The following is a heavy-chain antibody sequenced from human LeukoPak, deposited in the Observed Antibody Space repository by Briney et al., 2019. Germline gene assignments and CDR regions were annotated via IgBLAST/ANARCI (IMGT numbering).Heavy chain of an antibody. Sequence: PGGSLRLSCAASGFTFSDYYMSWIRQAPGKGLEWISYISSSGKTIYYADSVKGRFTISRVTAKNSLFLQMNSLRAEDTAVYYCATGGGYSYGERGRFDYWGQGTLVTVSS. CDR2: ISSSGKTI. V-gene: IGHV3-11*01. CDR3: ATGGGYSYGERGRFDY. D-gene: IGHD5-18*01. CDR1: GFTFSDYY. J-gene: IGHJ4*02.